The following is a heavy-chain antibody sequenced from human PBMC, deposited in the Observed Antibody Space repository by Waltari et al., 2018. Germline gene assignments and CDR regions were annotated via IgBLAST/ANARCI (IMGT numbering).Heavy chain of an antibody. Sequence: EVQLVESGGGLVQRGGSLRLSCAASGFTFSSYWMYWVRQAPGKGLEWVSRSTTDGAYTDYADSVKGRFTASRDNSKNKLYLQMNTLGVEDTAIYFCVSGLWPSASWYLGFWGQGTLVTVSS. J-gene: IGHJ4*02. CDR3: VSGLWPSASWYLGF. CDR2: STTDGAYT. CDR1: GFTFSSYW. V-gene: IGHV3-74*02. D-gene: IGHD2-2*01.